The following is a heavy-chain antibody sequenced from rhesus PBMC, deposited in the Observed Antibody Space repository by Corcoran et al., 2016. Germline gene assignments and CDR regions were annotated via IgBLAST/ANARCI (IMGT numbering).Heavy chain of an antibody. V-gene: IGHV4S9*01. CDR2: IYGNSAST. CDR1: GGSISDYYY. D-gene: IGHD5-42*01. Sequence: QVQLQESGPGLLKPSETLSLICAVSGGSISDYYYWNWIRQPPGKGLEWIGNIYGNSASTYYHPSLKSRVTISKDTSKNQFFLNLSSVTAADTAVYYCARRDNYNSLDVWGRGVLVIVSS. CDR3: ARRDNYNSLDV. J-gene: IGHJ5-2*02.